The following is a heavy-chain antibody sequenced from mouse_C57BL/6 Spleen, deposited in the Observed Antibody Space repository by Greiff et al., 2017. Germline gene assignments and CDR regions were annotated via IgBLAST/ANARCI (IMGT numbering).Heavy chain of an antibody. Sequence: QVQLQQSGAELVRPGASVKLSCKASGYTFTDYYINWVKQRPGQGLEWIARIYPGSGNTYYNEKFKGKATLTAEKSSSTAYMQLSSLTSEDSAVYFCARGDITTVDYWGQGTTLTVPS. V-gene: IGHV1-76*01. CDR3: ARGDITTVDY. J-gene: IGHJ2*01. D-gene: IGHD1-1*01. CDR2: IYPGSGNT. CDR1: GYTFTDYY.